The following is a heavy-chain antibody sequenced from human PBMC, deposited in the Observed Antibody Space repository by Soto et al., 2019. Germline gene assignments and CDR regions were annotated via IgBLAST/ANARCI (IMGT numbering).Heavy chain of an antibody. CDR3: ARRGRTLPHYSYYMDV. CDR1: GFTFSNYV. J-gene: IGHJ6*03. Sequence: EVQLLEYGGGLVQPGGSLRLSCAASGFTFSNYVMSWVRQAPGKGLEWVSSVSNSGSNTYYAESVKGRVTISRDNSNNTLYLQMNSLRAEDTALYYCARRGRTLPHYSYYMDVWGKGTTVTGSS. CDR2: VSNSGSNT. V-gene: IGHV3-23*01.